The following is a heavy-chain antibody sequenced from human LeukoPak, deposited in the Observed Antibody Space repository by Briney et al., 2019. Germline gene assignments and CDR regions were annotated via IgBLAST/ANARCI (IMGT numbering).Heavy chain of an antibody. CDR2: ISGSGGST. CDR3: ARDIRVSCGLPGYFDY. Sequence: GGSLRLSCAASGFTFSSYAMSWVRQAPGKGLEWVSAISGSGGSTYYADSVKGRFTISRDNSKNTLYLQVNSLRAEDTAVYYCARDIRVSCGLPGYFDYWGQGTLVTVSS. CDR1: GFTFSSYA. J-gene: IGHJ4*02. D-gene: IGHD6-19*01. V-gene: IGHV3-23*01.